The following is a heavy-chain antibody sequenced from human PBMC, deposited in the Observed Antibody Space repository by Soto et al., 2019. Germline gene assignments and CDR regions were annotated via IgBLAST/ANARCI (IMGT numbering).Heavy chain of an antibody. Sequence: QVQLVESGGGVVQPGRSLRLSCAVSGFTFSSYVMHWVRQAPGKGLEWVALITSDGGNKYYADSVKGRFTISRDNSKNTLYLQMNSLRDEDTAVYYCARALYSSEYWGQGTLVTVSS. D-gene: IGHD3-10*01. CDR2: ITSDGGNK. V-gene: IGHV3-30-3*01. CDR3: ARALYSSEY. J-gene: IGHJ4*02. CDR1: GFTFSSYV.